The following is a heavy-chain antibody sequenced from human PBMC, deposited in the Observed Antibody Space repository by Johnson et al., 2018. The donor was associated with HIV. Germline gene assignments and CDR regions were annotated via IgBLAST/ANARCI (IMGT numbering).Heavy chain of an antibody. CDR2: ISGSGNSI. D-gene: IGHD3-16*01. CDR3: ARAVGVWGDQLGFDI. J-gene: IGHJ3*02. CDR1: GFTFSSYW. Sequence: VQLVESGGGLVQPGGSLRLSCAASGFTFSSYWMSWIRQAPGKGLEWVSYISGSGNSIYYADSVKGRFTISRDNAKNTLFLQMNSLRAGDTAVYYCARAVGVWGDQLGFDIWGQGTMVTVSS. V-gene: IGHV3-48*04.